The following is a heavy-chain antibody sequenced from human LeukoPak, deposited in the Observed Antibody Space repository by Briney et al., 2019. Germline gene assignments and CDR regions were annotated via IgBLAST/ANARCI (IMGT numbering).Heavy chain of an antibody. Sequence: GGSLRLSCKASGFTFSSYNMIWVRQAPGKGLEWLSYIHSSSSPIYYADSVKGRFTISRDNAKNSLYLQVNSLRTEDTAVYYCARAQGDMTFDSWGQGTLVTVSS. V-gene: IGHV3-48*01. D-gene: IGHD3-16*01. CDR2: IHSSSSPI. CDR3: ARAQGDMTFDS. J-gene: IGHJ4*02. CDR1: GFTFSSYN.